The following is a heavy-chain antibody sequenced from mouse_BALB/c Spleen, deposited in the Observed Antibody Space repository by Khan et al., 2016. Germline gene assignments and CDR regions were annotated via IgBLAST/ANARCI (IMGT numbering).Heavy chain of an antibody. D-gene: IGHD3-2*02. CDR3: ARGDLGLPFSS. CDR2: IRNKANGYTT. CDR1: GFTFTDYY. V-gene: IGHV7-3*02. J-gene: IGHJ3*01. Sequence: EVELVESGGGLVQPGGSLRLSCATSGFTFTDYYMSWVRQPPGKALEWLGFIRNKANGYTTEYSASVKGRFTISRDNSQSILYLQMNTLRAEDSATYYCARGDLGLPFSSWGPGTLVTVSA.